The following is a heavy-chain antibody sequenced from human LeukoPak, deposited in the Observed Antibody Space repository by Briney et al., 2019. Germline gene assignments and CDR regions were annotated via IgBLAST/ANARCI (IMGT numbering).Heavy chain of an antibody. CDR1: GFTVSSNY. CDR3: ARYQYGPNGALDI. J-gene: IGHJ3*02. V-gene: IGHV3-53*01. Sequence: PGGSLRLSCAASGFTVSSNYTSWVRQAPGKGLEWVSVIYSGGSTYYADSVKGRFTISRDNSKNTLYLQMNSLRAEDTAVYYCARYQYGPNGALDIWGQGTMVTVSS. CDR2: IYSGGST. D-gene: IGHD2-2*01.